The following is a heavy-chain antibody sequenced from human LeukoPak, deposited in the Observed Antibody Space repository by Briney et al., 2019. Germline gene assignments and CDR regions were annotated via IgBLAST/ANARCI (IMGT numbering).Heavy chain of an antibody. D-gene: IGHD3-10*01. J-gene: IGHJ3*02. CDR3: TKSDGYGLIRI. CDR2: IYYTGNT. Sequence: SETLSLTCSVSGDSIVGYYWGWIRQPPGKGLEWIGNIYYTGNTYYNSSLKSRVTISLDTSKNQFSLKVISMTAADTAAYYCTKSDGYGLIRICGRGTMVTVSS. CDR1: GDSIVGYY. V-gene: IGHV4-39*07.